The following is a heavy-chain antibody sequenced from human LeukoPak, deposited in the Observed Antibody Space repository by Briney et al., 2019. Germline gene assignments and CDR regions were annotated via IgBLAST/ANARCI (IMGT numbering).Heavy chain of an antibody. CDR2: IWYEGSKN. Sequence: GGSLRLSCAASGFTFSSYAMHWVRQAPGKGLEWVAIIWYEGSKNYYGDSVKGRFTISRDNSKNTLYLQRNSLRAEDTAVYYCARDSSGSCDYWGQGTLVTVSS. CDR1: GFTFSSYA. V-gene: IGHV3-33*01. J-gene: IGHJ4*02. CDR3: ARDSSGSCDY. D-gene: IGHD1-26*01.